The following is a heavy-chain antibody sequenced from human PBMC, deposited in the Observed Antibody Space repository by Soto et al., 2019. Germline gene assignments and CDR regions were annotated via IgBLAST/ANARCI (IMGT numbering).Heavy chain of an antibody. Sequence: ASVKVSCKASGYTFASYYMHWVRQAPGQGLEWMGIINPSGGSTSYAQKFQGRVTMTRETSTSTVYMELSSLRSEDTAVYYCARVTKSDSSGYTHWGQGTLVTVSS. CDR3: ARVTKSDSSGYTH. V-gene: IGHV1-46*01. D-gene: IGHD3-22*01. CDR1: GYTFASYY. J-gene: IGHJ4*02. CDR2: INPSGGST.